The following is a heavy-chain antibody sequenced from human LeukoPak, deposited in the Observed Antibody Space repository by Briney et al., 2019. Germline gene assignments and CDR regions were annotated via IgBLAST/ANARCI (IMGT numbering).Heavy chain of an antibody. J-gene: IGHJ4*02. V-gene: IGHV4-59*08. CDR1: GASITSYY. Sequence: SETLSLTCTVSGASITSYYWSWIRQPPGKGLEWIGDIYYSGSTNYNPSLKSRVTISVDTSKNQFSLRLGSVTAADTAVYYSARLASGSYGPLTPFDYWGQGTLVTVSS. CDR2: IYYSGST. CDR3: ARLASGSYGPLTPFDY. D-gene: IGHD1-26*01.